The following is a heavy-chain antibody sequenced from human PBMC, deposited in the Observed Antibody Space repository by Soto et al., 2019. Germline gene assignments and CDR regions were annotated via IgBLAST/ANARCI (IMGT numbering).Heavy chain of an antibody. CDR2: INKDGSEE. CDR1: GFTFSDYW. CDR3: LRDYAGY. J-gene: IGHJ4*02. D-gene: IGHD3-16*01. V-gene: IGHV3-7*01. Sequence: EVQLVESGGGLVQPGGSLRLSCAASGFTFSDYWMSWVRQAPGKGLEWVANINKDGSEEYYVDSVKGRFTISRDNAKNSLFLQVSSLRAEDTALYYCLRDYAGYWGQGTLVCVSS.